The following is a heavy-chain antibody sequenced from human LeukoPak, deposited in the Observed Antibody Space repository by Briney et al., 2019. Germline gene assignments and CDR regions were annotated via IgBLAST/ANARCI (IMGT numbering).Heavy chain of an antibody. V-gene: IGHV1-18*01. J-gene: IGHJ5*02. CDR3: ARDFGNYYDSSGYYLNWFDP. CDR2: ISAYNGNT. Sequence: GASVKVSCKASGYTFTSYGISWVRQAPGQGLEWMGWISAYNGNTNYAQKLQGRVTMTTDTSTSTAYMELRSLRSDDTAVYYCARDFGNYYDSSGYYLNWFDPWGQGTLVTVSS. D-gene: IGHD3-22*01. CDR1: GYTFTSYG.